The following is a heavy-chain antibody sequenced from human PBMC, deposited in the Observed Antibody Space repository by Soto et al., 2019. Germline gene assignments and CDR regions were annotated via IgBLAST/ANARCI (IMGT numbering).Heavy chain of an antibody. D-gene: IGHD5-18*01. CDR2: ISGNSGNT. Sequence: QVQLVQSGSEIKRPGASVKVACKTSGYSFTSYGISWVRQAPGQGLEWMGWISGNSGNTHYAQNFQGRLTVTTETSTNTAYMELRSLNSDDTAVYYCARQAADRPHSFAYPTYYNYYYAMDVWGHGTTVTVS. CDR3: ARQAADRPHSFAYPTYYNYYYAMDV. J-gene: IGHJ6*02. V-gene: IGHV1-18*04. CDR1: GYSFTSYG.